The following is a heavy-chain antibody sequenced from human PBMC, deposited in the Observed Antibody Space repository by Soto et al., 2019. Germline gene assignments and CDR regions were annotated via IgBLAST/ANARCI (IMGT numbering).Heavy chain of an antibody. CDR3: AREATMVRGVIIYYYGMDV. J-gene: IGHJ6*02. Sequence: EVQLVESGGGLVKPGGSLRLSCAASGFTFSSYSMNWVGQAPGKGLEWVSSISSSSSYIYYADSVKGRFTISRDNAKNSLYLQMNSLRAEDTAVYYCAREATMVRGVIIYYYGMDVWGQGTTVTVSS. CDR2: ISSSSSYI. V-gene: IGHV3-21*01. CDR1: GFTFSSYS. D-gene: IGHD3-10*01.